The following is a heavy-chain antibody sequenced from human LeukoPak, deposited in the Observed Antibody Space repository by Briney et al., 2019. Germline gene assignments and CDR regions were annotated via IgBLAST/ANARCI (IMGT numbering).Heavy chain of an antibody. CDR3: AKWGDYDVLTGYYDSDY. D-gene: IGHD3-9*01. CDR1: GFTFSNYA. J-gene: IGHJ4*02. V-gene: IGHV3-23*01. Sequence: PGGSLRLSCAASGFTFSNYAMSWVRQAPGKGLEWLSAITGSGGTTYYAHSVKGRFTSSRDNSKNTLYLQMNTLRAEDTAVYYCAKWGDYDVLTGYYDSDYWGQGTLVTVSS. CDR2: ITGSGGTT.